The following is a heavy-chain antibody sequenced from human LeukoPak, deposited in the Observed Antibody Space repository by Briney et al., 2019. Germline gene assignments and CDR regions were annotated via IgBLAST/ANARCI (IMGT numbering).Heavy chain of an antibody. D-gene: IGHD1-14*01. CDR1: GGSISSYY. J-gene: IGHJ3*02. Sequence: SETLSLTCTVSGGSISSYYWSWIRQPPGKGLEWIGYIYYSGSTNYNPSLKSRVTMSVDTSKNQFSLRLSSVTAADTAVYYCARQEPFDAFDIWGQGTMVTVSS. V-gene: IGHV4-59*01. CDR3: ARQEPFDAFDI. CDR2: IYYSGST.